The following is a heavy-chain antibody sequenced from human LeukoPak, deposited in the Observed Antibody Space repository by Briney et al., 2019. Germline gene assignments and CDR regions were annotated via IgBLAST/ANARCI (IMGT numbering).Heavy chain of an antibody. D-gene: IGHD3-3*01. J-gene: IGHJ4*02. CDR3: ACSDGLWSGYYISFGD. V-gene: IGHV4-34*01. CDR1: GGSISSYY. Sequence: PSETLSLTCTVSGGSISSYYWSWIRQPPGKGLEWIGEINHSGSTNYNPSLKSRVTISVDTSKNQFSLKLSSRTAADTAVYYCACSDGLWSGYYISFGDWGQGTLVPVSS. CDR2: INHSGST.